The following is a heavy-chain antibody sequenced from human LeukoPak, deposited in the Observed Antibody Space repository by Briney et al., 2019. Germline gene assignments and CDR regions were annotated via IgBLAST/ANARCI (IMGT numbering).Heavy chain of an antibody. CDR2: IYYTGST. CDR3: AVGGVVAGTHD. V-gene: IGHV4-39*01. D-gene: IGHD6-19*01. CDR1: GGSISSSGYY. Sequence: SETLSLTCTVSGGSISSSGYYWGWIRQPPGKGLEWIVSIYYTGSTYYNPSLKSRVTISADTSKNQFSLRLSSVTAADTAAYYCAVGGVVAGTHDWGQGTLVTVSS. J-gene: IGHJ4*02.